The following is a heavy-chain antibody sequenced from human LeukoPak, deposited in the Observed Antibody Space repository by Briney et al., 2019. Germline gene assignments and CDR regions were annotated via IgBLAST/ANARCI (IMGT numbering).Heavy chain of an antibody. CDR3: ARDSSDSYDYYGMDV. V-gene: IGHV3-48*03. Sequence: GGSLRLSCAASGFTFSTFAMAWVRQAPGKGLEWVSYVSGSGITIYYADSVKGRFTISRDNAKNSLFLQMDSLRAEDTAVYFCARDSSDSYDYYGMDVWGQGTTVTVSS. J-gene: IGHJ6*02. CDR2: VSGSGITI. CDR1: GFTFSTFA.